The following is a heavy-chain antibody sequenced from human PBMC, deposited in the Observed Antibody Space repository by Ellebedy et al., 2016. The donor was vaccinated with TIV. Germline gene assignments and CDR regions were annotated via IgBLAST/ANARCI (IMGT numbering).Heavy chain of an antibody. D-gene: IGHD3-22*01. Sequence: ASVKVSCXASGYTFTSYDINWVRQATGQGLEWMGWMNPNSGNTNYAQKFQERVTITRDMSTSTAYMELSSLRSEDTAVYYCAADRDYYDSRDWGQGTLVTVSS. V-gene: IGHV1-8*01. J-gene: IGHJ4*02. CDR2: MNPNSGNT. CDR3: AADRDYYDSRD. CDR1: GYTFTSYD.